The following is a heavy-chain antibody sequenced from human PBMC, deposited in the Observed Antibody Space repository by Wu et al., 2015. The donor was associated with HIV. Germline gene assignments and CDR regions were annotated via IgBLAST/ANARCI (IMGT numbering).Heavy chain of an antibody. CDR2: ISAYNGNT. CDR3: ARESSGSSLSAFDI. D-gene: IGHD1-26*01. CDR1: GYSFSNYG. Sequence: QVQLVQSGAEVKKPGASVKVSCKASGYSFSNYGISWVRQAPGQGFEWMGWISAYNGNTNYAQKFQGRVTVTTDTSTSTAYMELRSLRSDDTAVYYCARESSGSSLSAFDIWGQGTLVTVSS. V-gene: IGHV1-18*01. J-gene: IGHJ3*02.